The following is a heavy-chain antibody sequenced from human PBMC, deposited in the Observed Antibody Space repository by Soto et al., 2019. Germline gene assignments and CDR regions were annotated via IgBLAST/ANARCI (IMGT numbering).Heavy chain of an antibody. Sequence: QVQLVESGGGVVRPGRSLRLSCAASGFTFSSYGMHWVRQAPGKGLEWVAVIWYDGSNKYYADSVKGRFTISRDNSKNTLYLQMNSLRAEDTAVYYCARGRSSSWGDYWGQGTLVTVSS. CDR3: ARGRSSSWGDY. V-gene: IGHV3-33*01. CDR2: IWYDGSNK. J-gene: IGHJ4*02. D-gene: IGHD6-13*01. CDR1: GFTFSSYG.